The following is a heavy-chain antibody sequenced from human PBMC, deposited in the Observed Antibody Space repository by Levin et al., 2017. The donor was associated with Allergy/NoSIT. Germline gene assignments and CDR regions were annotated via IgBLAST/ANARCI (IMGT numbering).Heavy chain of an antibody. J-gene: IGHJ4*02. CDR2: IYHSGST. CDR3: AGAGTYYDVWSGWR. Sequence: SETLSLTCDVSGYSISSGYYWGWTRQPPGKALEWFGSIYHSGSTYYNPSLKSRVTISVDTSKNQFSLKLNSVTAADTAIYYGAGAGTYYDVWSGWRWGQGTLVTVSS. CDR1: GYSISSGYY. D-gene: IGHD3-3*01. V-gene: IGHV4-38-2*01.